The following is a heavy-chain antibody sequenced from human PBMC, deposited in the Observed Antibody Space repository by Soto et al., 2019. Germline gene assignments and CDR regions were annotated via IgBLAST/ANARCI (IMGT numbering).Heavy chain of an antibody. J-gene: IGHJ4*02. CDR2: IYTSGST. D-gene: IGHD3-3*01. CDR1: GGSISSYY. CDR3: AGEYYDFWSGYYQLDY. V-gene: IGHV4-4*07. Sequence: SETLSLTCTVSGGSISSYYWSWIRQPAGKGLEWIGRIYTSGSTNYNPSLKSRVTMSVDTSKNQFSLKLSSVTAADTAVYYCAGEYYDFWSGYYQLDYWGQGTLVTVS.